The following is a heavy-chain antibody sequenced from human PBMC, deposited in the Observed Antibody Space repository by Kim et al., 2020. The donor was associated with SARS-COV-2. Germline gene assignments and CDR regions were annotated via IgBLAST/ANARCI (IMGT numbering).Heavy chain of an antibody. J-gene: IGHJ6*02. CDR1: GGSFSGYY. Sequence: SETLSLTCAVYGGSFSGYYWSWIRQPPGKGLEWIGEINHSGSTNYNPSLKSRVTISVDTSKNQFSLKLSSVTAADTAVYYCARDGYPRPHYDFWSGYYGERDYYYYGMDVWGQGTTVTVSS. CDR2: INHSGST. V-gene: IGHV4-34*01. CDR3: ARDGYPRPHYDFWSGYYGERDYYYYGMDV. D-gene: IGHD3-3*01.